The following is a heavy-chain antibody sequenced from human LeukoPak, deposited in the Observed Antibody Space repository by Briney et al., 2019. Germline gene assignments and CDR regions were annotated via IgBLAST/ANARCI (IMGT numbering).Heavy chain of an antibody. D-gene: IGHD6-19*01. Sequence: GGSLRLSCAASGFTFSSYAMSWVRQAPGKGLEWVSSISSSSSYIYYAASVKGRFTISRDNAKNSLYLQMNSLRAEDTAVYYCAVVPVAGTYYFDYWGQGTLVTVSS. CDR2: ISSSSSYI. V-gene: IGHV3-21*01. CDR3: AVVPVAGTYYFDY. J-gene: IGHJ4*02. CDR1: GFTFSSYA.